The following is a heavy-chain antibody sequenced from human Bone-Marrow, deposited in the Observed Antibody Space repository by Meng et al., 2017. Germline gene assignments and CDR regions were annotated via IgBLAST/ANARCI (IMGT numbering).Heavy chain of an antibody. CDR3: ARTWIQLWYFDY. D-gene: IGHD5-18*01. CDR1: GFTFSSYA. V-gene: IGHV3-30*04. Sequence: GESLKISCAASGFTFSSYAMHWVRQAPGKGLEWVAVISYDGSNKYYADSVKGRFTTSRDNSKNTLYLQMNSLRAEDTAVYYCARTWIQLWYFDYWGQGTLVTVSS. CDR2: ISYDGSNK. J-gene: IGHJ4*02.